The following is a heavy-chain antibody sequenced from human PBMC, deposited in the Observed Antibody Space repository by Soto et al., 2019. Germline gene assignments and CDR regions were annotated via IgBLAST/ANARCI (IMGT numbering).Heavy chain of an antibody. CDR1: GFTFSSYA. J-gene: IGHJ4*02. Sequence: GESLKISCAASGFTFSSYAMSWVRQAPGKGLEWVSAISGTGGDTYYADSVKGRFTISRDNSKNTLYLQMNSLRAEDTALYYCATPSVTTLTLFDYWGQGTLVTVSS. D-gene: IGHD4-17*01. CDR2: ISGTGGDT. V-gene: IGHV3-23*01. CDR3: ATPSVTTLTLFDY.